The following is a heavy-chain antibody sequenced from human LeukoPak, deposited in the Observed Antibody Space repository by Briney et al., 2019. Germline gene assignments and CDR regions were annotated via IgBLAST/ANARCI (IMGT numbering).Heavy chain of an antibody. CDR2: IHYSGST. CDR1: GVSINTDY. J-gene: IGHJ4*02. CDR3: AREYYYDSSGYHY. Sequence: SETLSLTCTVSGVSINTDYWTWIRQFPGKGLEWIGYIHYSGSTTYNPSLESRVTISVDTSKNQFSLKLSSVTAADTAVYYCAREYYYDSSGYHYWGQGTLVTVSS. D-gene: IGHD3-22*01. V-gene: IGHV4-59*12.